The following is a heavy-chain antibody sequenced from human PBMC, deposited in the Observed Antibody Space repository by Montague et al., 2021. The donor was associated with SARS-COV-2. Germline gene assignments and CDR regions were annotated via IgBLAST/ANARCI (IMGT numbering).Heavy chain of an antibody. D-gene: IGHD2-2*02. V-gene: IGHV4-39*07. CDR3: ARLGEGVVPAPILGVGPYYSYFYMDV. CDR2: INHSGSA. J-gene: IGHJ6*03. Sequence: SETLSLTCTVSGGSISSSSYYWNWIRQPPGKGLEWIGEINHSGSANYNPSLKRRVTISVDTSKNQFSLKLNSVTAADTAVYYCARLGEGVVPAPILGVGPYYSYFYMDVWGKGATVTVSS. CDR1: GGSISSSSYY.